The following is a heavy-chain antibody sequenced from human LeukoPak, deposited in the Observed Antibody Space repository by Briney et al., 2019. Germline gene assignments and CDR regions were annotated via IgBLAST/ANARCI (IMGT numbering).Heavy chain of an antibody. D-gene: IGHD4-17*01. CDR3: ARVQGLDYGDFILPDY. V-gene: IGHV7-4-1*02. Sequence: ASVKVSCKASGYAVTAYYIHWVRQAPGQGLEWMGWINTNTGNPTYAQGFTGRFVFSLDTPVSTAYLQISSLKAEDTAVYYCARVQGLDYGDFILPDYWGQGTLDTVSS. CDR1: GYAVTAYY. J-gene: IGHJ4*02. CDR2: INTNTGNP.